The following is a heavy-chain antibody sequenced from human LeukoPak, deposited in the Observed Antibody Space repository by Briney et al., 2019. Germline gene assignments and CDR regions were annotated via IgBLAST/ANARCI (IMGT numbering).Heavy chain of an antibody. Sequence: GSLELSCTASGFPFSMYWMHWVRQAPGKGPMWVSRITSDGSTTIYADSVKGRFTISRDNAKNTLYLQMDSLRAEDTAVYYCVRDSRYTMDVWGQGTTVTVPS. CDR1: GFPFSMYW. J-gene: IGHJ6*02. V-gene: IGHV3-74*01. CDR2: ITSDGSTT. CDR3: VRDSRYTMDV. D-gene: IGHD5-18*01.